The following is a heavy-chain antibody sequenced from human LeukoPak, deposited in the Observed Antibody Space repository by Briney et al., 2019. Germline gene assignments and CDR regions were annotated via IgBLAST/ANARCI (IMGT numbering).Heavy chain of an antibody. Sequence: GGSLRLSCAASGFTFSNYAMSWVRQAPGRGLEWVSSIGNSGRDTYYADSMKGRFTISRDNSKSTLFLHMSSLRAGDTAIYYCARYCGADSCYSGLDYWGQGALVTVSS. CDR2: IGNSGRDT. CDR3: ARYCGADSCYSGLDY. D-gene: IGHD2-15*01. CDR1: GFTFSNYA. V-gene: IGHV3-23*01. J-gene: IGHJ4*02.